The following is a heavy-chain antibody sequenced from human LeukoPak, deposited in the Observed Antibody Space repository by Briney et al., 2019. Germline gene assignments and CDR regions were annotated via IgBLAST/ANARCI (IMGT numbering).Heavy chain of an antibody. CDR3: AKVWIGSVRGYSYGLDY. Sequence: GRSLRLSCAASGFTFSSYGMHWVRQAPGKGLEWVAVISYDGSNKYYADSVKGRFTISRENSKNTLYLQMNSLRAEDTAVYYCAKVWIGSVRGYSYGLDYWGQGTLVTVSS. CDR1: GFTFSSYG. D-gene: IGHD5-18*01. V-gene: IGHV3-30*18. CDR2: ISYDGSNK. J-gene: IGHJ4*02.